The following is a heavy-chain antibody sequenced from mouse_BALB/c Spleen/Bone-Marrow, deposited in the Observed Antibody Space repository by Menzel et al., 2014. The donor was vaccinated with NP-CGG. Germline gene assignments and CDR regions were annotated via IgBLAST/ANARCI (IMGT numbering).Heavy chain of an antibody. Sequence: VKLMESGAELVRPGSSVKISCKASGYPFSSYWMNWVKQRPGQGLEWIGQIYPGEGETNYNGKFKGNATLTADKSSSTAYMQLISLTSEDSAVYFCARKYGDYWGQGTTLTVSS. J-gene: IGHJ2*01. CDR3: ARKYGDY. CDR1: GYPFSSYW. CDR2: IYPGEGET. D-gene: IGHD2-10*02. V-gene: IGHV1-80*01.